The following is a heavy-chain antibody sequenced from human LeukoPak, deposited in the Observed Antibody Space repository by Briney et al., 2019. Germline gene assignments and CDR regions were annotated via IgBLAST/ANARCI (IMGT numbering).Heavy chain of an antibody. CDR2: ISSSGSTI. CDR1: GFTFSDYY. V-gene: IGHV3-11*01. D-gene: IGHD4-17*01. Sequence: GGSLRLSCAASGFTFSDYYMSWIRQAPGKGLEWVSYISSSGSTIYYADSVKGRFTISRDNSKNTLYLQMNSLRAEDTAVYYCAKAGRWYGDAHPIYYYYYGMDVWGQGTTVTVSS. J-gene: IGHJ6*02. CDR3: AKAGRWYGDAHPIYYYYYGMDV.